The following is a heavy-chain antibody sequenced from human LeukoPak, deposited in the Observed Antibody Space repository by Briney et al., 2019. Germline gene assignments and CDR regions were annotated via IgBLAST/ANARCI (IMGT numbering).Heavy chain of an antibody. CDR2: ISWNSGSI. D-gene: IGHD2-2*01. CDR3: AKNLGYCSSTSCPEGYYYGMDV. V-gene: IGHV3-9*01. CDR1: GFTFDDYA. Sequence: PRGSLRLSCAASGFTFDDYAMHWVRQAPGKGLEWVSGISWNSGSIGYADSVKGRFTISRDNAKNSLYLQMNSLRAEDTALYYCAKNLGYCSSTSCPEGYYYGMDVWGQGTTVTVSS. J-gene: IGHJ6*02.